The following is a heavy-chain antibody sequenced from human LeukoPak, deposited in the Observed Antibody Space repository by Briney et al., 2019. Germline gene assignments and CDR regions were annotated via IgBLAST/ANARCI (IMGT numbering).Heavy chain of an antibody. D-gene: IGHD6-13*01. Sequence: PETLSLTCTVSGGSISSYYWSWIRQPAGKGLEWIGRIYTSGSTNYNPSLRSRVTMSVDTSKNQFSLKLSSVTAADTAVYYCARGGPSGSSWPYYYSYGMDVWGQGTTVTVSS. CDR2: IYTSGST. V-gene: IGHV4-4*07. CDR1: GGSISSYY. CDR3: ARGGPSGSSWPYYYSYGMDV. J-gene: IGHJ6*02.